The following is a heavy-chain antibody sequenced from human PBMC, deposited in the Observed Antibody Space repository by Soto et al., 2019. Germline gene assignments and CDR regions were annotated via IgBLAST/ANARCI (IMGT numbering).Heavy chain of an antibody. CDR2: INHSGST. Sequence: SETLSLTCAVYGGSFSGYYWSWIRQPPGKGLEWIGEINHSGSTNYNPSLKSRVTISVDTSKNQFSLKLSSVTAADTAVYYCARWVTTVVTAPRWFDPWGQGTLVTVSS. J-gene: IGHJ5*02. CDR1: GGSFSGYY. CDR3: ARWVTTVVTAPRWFDP. D-gene: IGHD4-17*01. V-gene: IGHV4-34*01.